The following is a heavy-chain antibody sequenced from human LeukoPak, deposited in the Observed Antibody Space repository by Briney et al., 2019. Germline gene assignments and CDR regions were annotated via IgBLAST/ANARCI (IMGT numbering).Heavy chain of an antibody. D-gene: IGHD6-19*01. CDR1: GDITHY. V-gene: IGHV4-39*07. Sequence: SETLSLTCTVSGDITHYWGWIRQPPGKGLECIGSIYFSGSAYYNPSLKSRVTISVDTSKNQFSLKLSSVTAADTAVYYCARDPETLAGEGAFDIWGQGTMVTVSS. J-gene: IGHJ3*02. CDR3: ARDPETLAGEGAFDI. CDR2: IYFSGSA.